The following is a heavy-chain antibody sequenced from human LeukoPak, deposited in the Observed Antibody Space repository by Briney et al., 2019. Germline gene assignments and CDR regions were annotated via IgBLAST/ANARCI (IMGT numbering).Heavy chain of an antibody. J-gene: IGHJ5*02. CDR1: GFTFSSYG. Sequence: GGSLRLSCAASGFTFSSYGMHWVRQAPGKGLEWVAVIWYDGSNKYYADSVKGRFTISRDNSKNTLYLQMNSLRAEDTAVYYCAREFFLTGYYFWFDPWGQGTLVTVSS. CDR2: IWYDGSNK. D-gene: IGHD3-9*01. V-gene: IGHV3-33*01. CDR3: AREFFLTGYYFWFDP.